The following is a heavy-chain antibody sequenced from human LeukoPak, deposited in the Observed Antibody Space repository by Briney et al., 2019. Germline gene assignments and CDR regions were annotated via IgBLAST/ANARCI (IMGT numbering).Heavy chain of an antibody. CDR2: ISYDGSNK. D-gene: IGHD3-16*02. CDR1: GFTFSSYA. CDR3: ARAGETMITFGGVIVIHPFDY. J-gene: IGHJ4*02. V-gene: IGHV3-30-3*01. Sequence: GGSLRLSCAASGFTFSSYAMHWVRQAPGKGLEWVAVISYDGSNKYYADSVKGRFTISRDNSKNTLYLQMNSLRAEDTAVYYCARAGETMITFGGVIVIHPFDYWGQGTLVTVSS.